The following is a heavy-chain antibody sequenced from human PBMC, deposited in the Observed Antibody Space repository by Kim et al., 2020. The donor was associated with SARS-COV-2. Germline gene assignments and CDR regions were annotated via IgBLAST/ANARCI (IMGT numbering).Heavy chain of an antibody. Sequence: SVKVSCKTSGDTFTKYGFSWVRQAPGQGLEWMGRIIPLLHVTHYAQRFQGRVTITADKSTTTVFMQLTSLRSDDTAIYYCAKSRTVATVDDAFDVWGQGTLVTGSS. CDR1: GDTFTKYG. CDR3: AKSRTVATVDDAFDV. V-gene: IGHV1-69*04. D-gene: IGHD4-17*01. J-gene: IGHJ3*01. CDR2: IIPLLHVT.